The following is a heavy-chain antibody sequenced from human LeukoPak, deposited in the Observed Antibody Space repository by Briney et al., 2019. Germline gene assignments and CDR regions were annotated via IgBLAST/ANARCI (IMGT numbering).Heavy chain of an antibody. CDR1: GFTFSSYS. CDR3: ARHGGYSYGNYLDY. CDR2: ISSSSSTI. J-gene: IGHJ4*02. V-gene: IGHV3-48*04. Sequence: QTGGSLRLSCAASGFTFSSYSMNWVRQAPGKGLEWVSYISSSSSTIYYADSVKGRFTISRDNAKNSLYLQMNSLRAEDTAVYYCARHGGYSYGNYLDYWGQGTLVTVSS. D-gene: IGHD5-18*01.